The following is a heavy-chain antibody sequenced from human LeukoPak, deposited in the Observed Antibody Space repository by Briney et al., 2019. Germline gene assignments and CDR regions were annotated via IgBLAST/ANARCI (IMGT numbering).Heavy chain of an antibody. CDR3: ARGGYYDSSGYQRFTNAFDI. V-gene: IGHV1-2*02. J-gene: IGHJ3*02. Sequence: ASVKVSCKASGYTFTGYYMHWVRQAPGQGLEWMGWINPNSGGTNYAQKFQGRVTMTRDTSISTAYMELSSLRSEDTAVYYCARGGYYDSSGYQRFTNAFDIWGQGTMVTVSS. CDR2: INPNSGGT. D-gene: IGHD3-22*01. CDR1: GYTFTGYY.